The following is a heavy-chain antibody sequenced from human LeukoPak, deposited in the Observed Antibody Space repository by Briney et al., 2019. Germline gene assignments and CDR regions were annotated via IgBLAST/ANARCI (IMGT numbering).Heavy chain of an antibody. V-gene: IGHV3-66*01. J-gene: IGHJ4*02. CDR3: AKARRYSSSVEGFDY. Sequence: PGGSLRLSCAASGFIVSQNYMSWVRQAPGKGLEWVSVIFRGDDTNYVDSVKGRFTIFRDNSKNTLYLQMNSLRAEDTAVYYCAKARRYSSSVEGFDYWGQGTLVTVSS. CDR2: IFRGDDT. D-gene: IGHD6-6*01. CDR1: GFIVSQNY.